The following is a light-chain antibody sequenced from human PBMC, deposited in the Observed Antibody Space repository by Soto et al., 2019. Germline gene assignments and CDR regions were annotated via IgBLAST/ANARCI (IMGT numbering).Light chain of an antibody. J-gene: IGKJ1*01. Sequence: EIVLTHSPDTLSLSPGERATFSCRASLTVTNNYLAGYQQKAGQAPRLVIYDASTRATGIPDRFSASGSGTDFTLTISRLEPEDFAVYFCQQYASAPLTFGQGTKVEVK. CDR1: LTVTNNY. CDR3: QQYASAPLT. CDR2: DAS. V-gene: IGKV3-20*01.